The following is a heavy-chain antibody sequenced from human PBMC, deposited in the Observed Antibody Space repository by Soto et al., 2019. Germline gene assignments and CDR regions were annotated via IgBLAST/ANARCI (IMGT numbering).Heavy chain of an antibody. J-gene: IGHJ4*02. CDR2: ISSNGGST. CDR1: GFTFSSYA. V-gene: IGHV3-64D*06. D-gene: IGHD2-2*02. Sequence: LRLSCSASGFTFSSYAMHWVRQAPGKGLEYVSAISSNGGSTYYADSVKGRFTISRDNSKNTLYLQMSSPRAEDTAVYYCVKGEYCSSTSCYTVRNYYFDYWGQGTLVTVSS. CDR3: VKGEYCSSTSCYTVRNYYFDY.